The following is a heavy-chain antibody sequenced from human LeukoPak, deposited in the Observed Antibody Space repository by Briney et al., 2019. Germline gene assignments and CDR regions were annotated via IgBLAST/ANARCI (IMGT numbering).Heavy chain of an antibody. CDR3: ARLSWSGDGTHFDY. CDR1: GYSFTSYW. D-gene: IGHD2-15*01. CDR2: IYPGDSDT. Sequence: GEALKISCKGFGYSFTSYWIGWVRQMPGKGLEWMVIIYPGDSDTRYSPSFQGQVTNSTEKSNSTAYLQWSSLKASDTAMYYCARLSWSGDGTHFDYWGQGTLVTVSS. V-gene: IGHV5-51*01. J-gene: IGHJ4*02.